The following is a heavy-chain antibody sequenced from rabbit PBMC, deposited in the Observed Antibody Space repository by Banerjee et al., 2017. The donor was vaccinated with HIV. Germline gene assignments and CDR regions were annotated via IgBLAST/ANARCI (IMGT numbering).Heavy chain of an antibody. V-gene: IGHV1S45*01. CDR1: GFDFSSYYM. J-gene: IGHJ4*01. CDR2: INTSNGNT. CDR3: ARDLAGVIGWNLNL. Sequence: QEQLKETGGGLVQPGGSLTLSCKASGFDFSSYYMSWVRQAPGKGLEWIACINTSNGNTVYASWAKGRFTISKTSSTTVTLQMTSLTAADTATYFCARDLAGVIGWNLNLWGQGTLVTVS. D-gene: IGHD4-1*01.